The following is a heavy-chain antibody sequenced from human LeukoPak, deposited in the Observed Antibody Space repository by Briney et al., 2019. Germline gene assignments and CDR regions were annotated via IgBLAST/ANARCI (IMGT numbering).Heavy chain of an antibody. D-gene: IGHD5-12*01. Sequence: SETVSLTCTVSGYSISSGYYWGWIRQPPGKGLEWIGSIYHSGSTYYNPSLKSRVTISVDTSKNQFSLKLSSVTAADTAVYYCARGEGIVDIVATTAFDYWGQGTLVTVSS. CDR2: IYHSGST. J-gene: IGHJ4*02. CDR3: ARGEGIVDIVATTAFDY. V-gene: IGHV4-38-2*02. CDR1: GYSISSGYY.